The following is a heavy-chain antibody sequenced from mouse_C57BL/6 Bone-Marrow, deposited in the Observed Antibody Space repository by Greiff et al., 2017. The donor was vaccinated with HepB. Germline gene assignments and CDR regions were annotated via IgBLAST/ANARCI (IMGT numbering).Heavy chain of an antibody. CDR1: GFTFSSYA. V-gene: IGHV5-4*01. D-gene: IGHD2-4*01. Sequence: EVQGVESGGGLVKPGGSLKLSCAASGFTFSSYAMSWVRQTPEKRLEWVATISDGGSYTYYPDNVKGRFTISRDNAKNNLYLQMSHLKSEDTAMYYCARDLGLRRTPYFDYWGQGTTLTVSS. CDR3: ARDLGLRRTPYFDY. J-gene: IGHJ2*01. CDR2: ISDGGSYT.